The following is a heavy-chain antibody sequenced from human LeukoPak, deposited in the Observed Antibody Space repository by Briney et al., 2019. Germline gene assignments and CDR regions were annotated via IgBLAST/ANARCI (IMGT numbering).Heavy chain of an antibody. V-gene: IGHV1-18*01. D-gene: IGHD6-13*01. Sequence: ASVKVSCKASGYTFTSYGISWVRQAPGQGLEWMGWISAYNGNTNYAQKLQGRVTMTTDTSTSTAYMELRSLRSDDTAVYYCARYVAADGTVWFDPWGQGTLVTVSS. CDR2: ISAYNGNT. CDR3: ARYVAADGTVWFDP. J-gene: IGHJ5*02. CDR1: GYTFTSYG.